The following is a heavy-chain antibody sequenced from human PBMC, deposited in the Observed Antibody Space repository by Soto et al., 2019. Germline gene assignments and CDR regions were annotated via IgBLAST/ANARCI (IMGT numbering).Heavy chain of an antibody. V-gene: IGHV1-69*01. Sequence: QMEQSGAEVRKPGSSVKVSCKPSGGSLTSYPMAWVRQAPGQGFEWMGGIIPIHGTTEYAQKFQGRVTITADESTNRATLVLTGLTSEDMAVYYCARGWGLVSWGQGTLVTVTS. D-gene: IGHD3-16*01. CDR3: ARGWGLVS. CDR1: GGSLTSYP. CDR2: IIPIHGTT. J-gene: IGHJ4*02.